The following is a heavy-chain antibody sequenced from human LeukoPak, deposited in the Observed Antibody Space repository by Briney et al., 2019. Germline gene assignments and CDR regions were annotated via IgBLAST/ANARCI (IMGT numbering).Heavy chain of an antibody. V-gene: IGHV4-39*01. CDR3: ARGLRYYGSGSYYHYYYYYMDV. Sequence: LETLSLTCTVSGGSISSSSYYWGWIRQPPGKGLEWIGSIYYSGSTYHNPSLKSRVTISVDTSKNQFSLKLSSVTAADTAVYYCARGLRYYGSGSYYHYYYYYMDVWGKGTTVTVSS. J-gene: IGHJ6*03. D-gene: IGHD3-10*01. CDR2: IYYSGST. CDR1: GGSISSSSYY.